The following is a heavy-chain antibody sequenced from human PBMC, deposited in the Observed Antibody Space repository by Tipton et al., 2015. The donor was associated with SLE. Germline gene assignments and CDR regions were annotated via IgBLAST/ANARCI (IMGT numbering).Heavy chain of an antibody. Sequence: TLSLTCTVSGGSISSGGYYWSWIRQHPGKGLEWIGYIYTRGSTDYNPSLKSRVTISVDTSKNQFSLKLSSVTAADTAMYYCAREGSDSGWSPFDYWGQGTLVTVSS. V-gene: IGHV4-61*09. D-gene: IGHD6-19*01. J-gene: IGHJ4*02. CDR1: GGSISSGGYY. CDR3: AREGSDSGWSPFDY. CDR2: IYTRGST.